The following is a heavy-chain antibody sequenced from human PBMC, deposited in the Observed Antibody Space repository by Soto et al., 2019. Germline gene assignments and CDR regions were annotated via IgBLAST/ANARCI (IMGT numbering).Heavy chain of an antibody. D-gene: IGHD2-8*02. V-gene: IGHV1-46*01. Sequence: QVQLVQSGGEVKKPGASVKLSCKASGYTFTNNFIHWVRQAPGQGLEWVGVNNPTGTVLSYAKRFQRKSNLITDTSTSTLDMKLRSLRSDDTASYYCARYVSREDLCWWWDPWGQGSLVTVSS. J-gene: IGHJ5*02. CDR2: NNPTGTVL. CDR1: GYTFTNNF. CDR3: ARYVSREDLCWWWDP.